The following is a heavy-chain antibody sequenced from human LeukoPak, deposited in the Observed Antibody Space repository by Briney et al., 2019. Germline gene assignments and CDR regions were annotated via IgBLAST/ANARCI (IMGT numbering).Heavy chain of an antibody. CDR1: GGSISSGGYY. V-gene: IGHV4-31*03. Sequence: PSETLSLTCTVSGGSISSGGYYWSWIRQHPGKGLEWIGYIYYSGSTYYNPSLKSRFTISVDTSKNQFSLKLSSVTAADTAVYYCASHLAAAGEFDYWGQGTLVTVSS. D-gene: IGHD6-13*01. CDR3: ASHLAAAGEFDY. J-gene: IGHJ4*02. CDR2: IYYSGST.